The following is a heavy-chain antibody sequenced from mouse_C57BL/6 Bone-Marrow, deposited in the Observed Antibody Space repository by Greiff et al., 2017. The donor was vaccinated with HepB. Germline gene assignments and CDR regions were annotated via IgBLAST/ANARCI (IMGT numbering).Heavy chain of an antibody. Sequence: EVQRVESGGDLVKPGGSLKLSCAASGFTFSSYGMSWVRQTPDKRLEWVATISSGGSYTYYPDSVKGRFTISRDNAKNTLYLQMSSLKSEDTAMYYCARNYGPYFDYWGQGTTLTVSS. V-gene: IGHV5-6*01. CDR2: ISSGGSYT. CDR1: GFTFSSYG. D-gene: IGHD1-1*01. CDR3: ARNYGPYFDY. J-gene: IGHJ2*01.